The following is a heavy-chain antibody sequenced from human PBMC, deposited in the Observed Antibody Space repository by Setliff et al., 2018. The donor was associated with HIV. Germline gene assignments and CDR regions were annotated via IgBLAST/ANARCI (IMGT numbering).Heavy chain of an antibody. V-gene: IGHV1-8*02. CDR1: GYTFSNYD. J-gene: IGHJ6*03. CDR2: MNPDSRNT. D-gene: IGHD3-22*01. Sequence: ASVKVSCKPSGYTFSNYDINWVRQAAGQGLEWMGWMNPDSRNTGYAQRFEGRVTLTWDTSISTAYLELNHLKSDDAAVYYCARARTDYYDRRRRSHYYIDVWARGATVTVSS. CDR3: ARARTDYYDRRRRSHYYIDV.